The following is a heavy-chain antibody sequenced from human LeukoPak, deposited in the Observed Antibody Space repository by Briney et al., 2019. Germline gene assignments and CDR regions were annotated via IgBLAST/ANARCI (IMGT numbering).Heavy chain of an antibody. D-gene: IGHD2-2*01. J-gene: IGHJ6*02. V-gene: IGHV3-48*02. CDR2: ISSSSSTI. CDR1: GFTFSSYR. CDR3: ARRHCSSTGCYGMDV. Sequence: GGSLRLSCSASGFTFSSYRITWVRQAPGKGLELVSYISSSSSTIYYADSVKGRFTISRDNAKNSLYLQMNSLRDEDTAVYYCARRHCSSTGCYGMDVWGQGTTVTVSS.